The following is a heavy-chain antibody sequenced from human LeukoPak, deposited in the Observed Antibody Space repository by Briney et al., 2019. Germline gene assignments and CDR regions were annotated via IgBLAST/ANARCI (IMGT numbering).Heavy chain of an antibody. Sequence: GGSLRLSCSASGFNFSSFAMHCVRQAPGKGLEYVSAISSNGGSTYYADSVKGRFTISRDNSKNTLYLQMSRLRAEDTAVYYCVKATGYSYGAPYFDYWGRGTLVTVSS. CDR2: ISSNGGST. CDR1: GFNFSSFA. D-gene: IGHD5-18*01. CDR3: VKATGYSYGAPYFDY. J-gene: IGHJ4*02. V-gene: IGHV3-64D*06.